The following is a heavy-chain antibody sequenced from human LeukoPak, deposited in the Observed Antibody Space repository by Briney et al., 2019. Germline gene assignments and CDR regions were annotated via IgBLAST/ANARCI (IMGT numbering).Heavy chain of an antibody. Sequence: GGSLRLSCAASGFTFDDYAMHWVRQAPGKGLEWVSLISWEGDTTYYADSVRGRFTISRDNSRNSLYLQMNSLTADDTAFYYCTRDTDYGSATNYFDHWGQGTLVSVSS. CDR3: TRDTDYGSATNYFDH. V-gene: IGHV3-43D*04. CDR1: GFTFDDYA. CDR2: ISWEGDTT. D-gene: IGHD3-10*01. J-gene: IGHJ4*02.